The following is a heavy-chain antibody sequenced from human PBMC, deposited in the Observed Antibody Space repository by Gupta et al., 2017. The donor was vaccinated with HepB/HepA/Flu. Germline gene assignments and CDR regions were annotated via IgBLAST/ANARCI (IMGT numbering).Heavy chain of an antibody. CDR3: SRDPQFGDGDY. D-gene: IGHD3-16*01. Sequence: DVHLVESGGGLVQPGESLRLSCATSGFSFSSFWMDWVRQAPGKGLEWVATIKQDGSEIYYVDSVKGRFTISRDNAKNSLYLQMNSLRAEDTAVYYCSRDPQFGDGDYWGQGTLVTVSS. CDR2: IKQDGSEI. V-gene: IGHV3-7*01. J-gene: IGHJ4*02. CDR1: GFSFSSFW.